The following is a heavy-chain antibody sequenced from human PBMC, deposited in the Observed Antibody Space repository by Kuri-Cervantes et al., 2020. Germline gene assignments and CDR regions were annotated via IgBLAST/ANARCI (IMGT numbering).Heavy chain of an antibody. CDR3: AREGLSGYALDS. CDR2: IYHSGSA. J-gene: IGHJ4*02. Sequence: ESLKISCTVSGYSISSGYYWGWIRQPPGKGLEWIGNIYHSGSAYYNPSLKSRVTISVDTSKNQFSLKLSSVTAADTALYYCAREGLSGYALDSWGQGTLVTVSS. V-gene: IGHV4-38-2*02. CDR1: GYSISSGYY. D-gene: IGHD5-12*01.